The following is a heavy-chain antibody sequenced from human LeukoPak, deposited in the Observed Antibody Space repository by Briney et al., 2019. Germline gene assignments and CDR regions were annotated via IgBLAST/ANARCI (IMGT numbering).Heavy chain of an antibody. J-gene: IGHJ4*02. CDR2: IWYDGSNK. CDR1: GFAFSSYG. V-gene: IGHV3-33*01. CDR3: GRGNDFWSGYSVY. D-gene: IGHD3-3*01. Sequence: GRSLRLSCAASGFAFSSYGMHWVRQAPGKGLEWVAVIWYDGSNKYYADSVKGRFTISRDNSKNTLYLQMNSLRAEDTAVYYCGRGNDFWSGYSVYWGQGTLVTVSS.